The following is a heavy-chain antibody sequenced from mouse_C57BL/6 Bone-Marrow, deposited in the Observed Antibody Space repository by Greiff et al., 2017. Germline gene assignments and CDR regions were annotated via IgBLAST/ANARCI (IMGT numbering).Heavy chain of an antibody. CDR1: GYTFTSYT. CDR3: ARGSGDPRSAMDY. D-gene: IGHD3-2*02. CDR2: INPSSGYT. J-gene: IGHJ4*01. V-gene: IGHV1-4*01. Sequence: VQLVESGAELARPGASVKMSCKASGYTFTSYTMHWVKQRPGQGLEWIGYINPSSGYTKYNQKFKDKATLTADKSSSTAYMQLSSLTSEDSAVYYCARGSGDPRSAMDYWGQGTSVTVSS.